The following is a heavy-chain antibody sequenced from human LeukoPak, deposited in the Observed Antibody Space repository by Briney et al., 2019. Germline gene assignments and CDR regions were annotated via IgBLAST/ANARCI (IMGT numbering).Heavy chain of an antibody. Sequence: RTSETLSLTCTVSGGSISSGGYYWSWIRQHPGKGLEWIGYIYYSGSTYYNPSLKSRVTISVDTSKNQFSLKLSSVTAADTAVYYCARDKVAVRWFDPWGQGTLVTVSS. CDR2: IYYSGST. CDR3: ARDKVAVRWFDP. J-gene: IGHJ5*02. CDR1: GGSISSGGYY. V-gene: IGHV4-31*03. D-gene: IGHD5-12*01.